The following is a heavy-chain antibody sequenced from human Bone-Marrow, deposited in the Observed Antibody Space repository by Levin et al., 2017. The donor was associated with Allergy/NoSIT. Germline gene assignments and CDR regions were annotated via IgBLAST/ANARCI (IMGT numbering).Heavy chain of an antibody. J-gene: IGHJ6*03. CDR2: ISDNGDDK. V-gene: IGHV3-30*09. D-gene: IGHD2-15*01. Sequence: PGGSLRLSCAASEFTFSTFALHWVRQAPGMGLEWVTLISDNGDDKFYADSVKGRFAVSRDNSKNTLYLQMINLRPEDTAVYYCARDRPRGGGLSWDMDVWGKGTTVTVSS. CDR1: EFTFSTFA. CDR3: ARDRPRGGGLSWDMDV.